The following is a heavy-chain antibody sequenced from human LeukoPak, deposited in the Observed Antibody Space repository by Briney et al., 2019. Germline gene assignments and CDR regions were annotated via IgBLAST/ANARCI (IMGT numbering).Heavy chain of an antibody. V-gene: IGHV3-48*03. D-gene: IGHD6-19*01. J-gene: IGHJ4*02. CDR1: GFTFNDYD. CDR2: ISGGGATV. Sequence: PGGSLRLSCGASGFTFNDYDMHWVRQGPGKGPEWVSYISGGGATVFYGDSVRGRFTISRDNAKNSLYLQMTNLRVEDTAVYYCARDGPFTSGSYFDSWGQGTLVTVSS. CDR3: ARDGPFTSGSYFDS.